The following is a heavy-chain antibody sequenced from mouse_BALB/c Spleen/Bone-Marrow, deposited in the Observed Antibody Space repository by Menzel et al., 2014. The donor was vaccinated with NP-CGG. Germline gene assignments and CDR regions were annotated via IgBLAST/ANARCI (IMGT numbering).Heavy chain of an antibody. Sequence: VQLQQSGPDLVKPSQSVSLTCTVTAYSITSDYCWHWIRQFPGNRLEWMAYIHYSGNTDYNPSLKSRISTTRDTSKNQFFLQLNSVTTEDTATYYCARETAIVADFDYWGQGTTLTVSS. J-gene: IGHJ2*01. V-gene: IGHV3-1*02. CDR1: AYSITSDYC. CDR2: IHYSGNT. CDR3: ARETAIVADFDY. D-gene: IGHD1-1*01.